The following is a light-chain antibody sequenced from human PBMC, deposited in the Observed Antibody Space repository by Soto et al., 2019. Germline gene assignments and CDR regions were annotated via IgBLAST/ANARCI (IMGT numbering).Light chain of an antibody. V-gene: IGLV2-14*03. CDR1: SSDVGAYNF. J-gene: IGLJ2*01. Sequence: QSALTQPASVSGSPGQSIAISCTGTSSDVGAYNFVCWFQQHPGEAPKLMIYDVATRPSGVSDRFSGSKSGSTASLTISWLQAEDEAHYYCSSYASRGTLVFGGGTTLTVL. CDR3: SSYASRGTLV. CDR2: DVA.